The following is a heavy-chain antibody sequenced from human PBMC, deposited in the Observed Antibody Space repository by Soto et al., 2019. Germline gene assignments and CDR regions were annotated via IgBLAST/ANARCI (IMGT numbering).Heavy chain of an antibody. CDR2: ISWNSVTI. J-gene: IGHJ5*02. CDR3: VRSSGSQPRAGWFDP. CDR1: GFNFDDHA. V-gene: IGHV3-9*01. D-gene: IGHD1-26*01. Sequence: EVQLVESGGGLAQPGWSRRLSCAASGFNFDDHAMHWVRQTPWKGLEWVSGISWNSVTINYADSIKGRFTISRDNAKRTLYLQMTNLRPADTAMYFCVRSSGSQPRAGWFDPWGQGTLVTAS.